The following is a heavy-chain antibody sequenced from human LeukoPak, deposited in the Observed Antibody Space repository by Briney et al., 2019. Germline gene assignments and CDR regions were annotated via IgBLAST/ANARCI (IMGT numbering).Heavy chain of an antibody. CDR3: AKDPLRYYDSPGENWFDP. CDR1: GFTFSNYA. Sequence: GGSLRLSCAASGFTFSNYAMSGVRQTPGKGVECVSDISGSGGSTYYADSVKGRFTIARDNSKNTLYLQMNSLRAEDTALYYCAKDPLRYYDSPGENWFDPWGQGTLVTVSS. CDR2: ISGSGGST. V-gene: IGHV3-23*01. J-gene: IGHJ5*02. D-gene: IGHD3-22*01.